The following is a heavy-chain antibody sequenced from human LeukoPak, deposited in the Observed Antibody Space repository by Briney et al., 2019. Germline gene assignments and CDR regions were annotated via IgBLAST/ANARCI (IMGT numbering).Heavy chain of an antibody. J-gene: IGHJ1*01. CDR2: FDPEDGET. Sequence: ASVKVSCKASGYTFTSYGISWVRQAPGKGLEWMGGFDPEDGETIYAQKFQGRVTMTEDTSTDTAYMELSSLRSEDTAVYYCARGPPTAQYFQHWGQGTLVTVSS. V-gene: IGHV1-24*01. CDR3: ARGPPTAQYFQH. D-gene: IGHD1-1*01. CDR1: GYTFTSYG.